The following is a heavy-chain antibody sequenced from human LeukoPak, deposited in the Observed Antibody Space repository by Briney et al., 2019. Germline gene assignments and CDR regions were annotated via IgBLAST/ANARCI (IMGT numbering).Heavy chain of an antibody. Sequence: GGSLRLSCAASGFTFSSYSMNWVRQAPGKGLEWVSSMSPDSKYIYYADSVKGRFTISRGNAKNSLFLQMNSLTGEDTAVYYCARKTAVTYDYWGQGTLVTVSS. CDR1: GFTFSSYS. J-gene: IGHJ4*02. D-gene: IGHD4-17*01. V-gene: IGHV3-21*06. CDR2: MSPDSKYI. CDR3: ARKTAVTYDY.